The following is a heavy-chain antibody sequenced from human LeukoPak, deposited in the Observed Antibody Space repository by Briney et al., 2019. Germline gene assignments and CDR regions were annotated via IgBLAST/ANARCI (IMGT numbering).Heavy chain of an antibody. Sequence: GASVKVSCKASGYTFTSYDINWVRQATGQGLEWMGWMNPNSGNTGYAQKFQGRVTITRNTAISTAYMELSSLRSEDTAVYYCASGTTDIVVVPATLRNYYFDYWGQGTLVTVSS. J-gene: IGHJ4*02. V-gene: IGHV1-8*03. CDR2: MNPNSGNT. D-gene: IGHD2-2*01. CDR1: GYTFTSYD. CDR3: ASGTTDIVVVPATLRNYYFDY.